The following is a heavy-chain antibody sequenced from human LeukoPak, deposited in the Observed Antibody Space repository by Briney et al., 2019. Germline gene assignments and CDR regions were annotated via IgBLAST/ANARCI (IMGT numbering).Heavy chain of an antibody. J-gene: IGHJ4*02. Sequence: PGGSLRLSCAASGFTFSDYSMNWVRQAPGKGLEWVSSISSSNNYVYYADSVKGRFTISRDNAKNSLYLQMNSLRAEDTAVYYCARLIAVAGLYYSDYWGQGNLVTVSS. D-gene: IGHD6-19*01. V-gene: IGHV3-21*01. CDR3: ARLIAVAGLYYSDY. CDR2: ISSSNNYV. CDR1: GFTFSDYS.